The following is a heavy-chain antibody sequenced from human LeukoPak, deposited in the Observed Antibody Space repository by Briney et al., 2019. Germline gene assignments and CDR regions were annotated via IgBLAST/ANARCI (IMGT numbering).Heavy chain of an antibody. V-gene: IGHV4-34*01. D-gene: IGHD2-15*01. Sequence: PSETLSLTCAVYGGSFSGYYWSWIRQPPGKGLEWIGEINHSGSTNYNPSLTSRVTISVNTSKNQFSLKIRCVTAADTAVYYSARGRGYCSGGSCYGRHYFDYWGQGTLVTVSS. CDR3: ARGRGYCSGGSCYGRHYFDY. CDR2: INHSGST. CDR1: GGSFSGYY. J-gene: IGHJ4*02.